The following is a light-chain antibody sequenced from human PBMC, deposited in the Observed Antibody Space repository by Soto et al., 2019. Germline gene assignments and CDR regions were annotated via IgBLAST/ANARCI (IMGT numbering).Light chain of an antibody. J-gene: IGKJ4*01. V-gene: IGKV1-39*01. CDR2: AAS. CDR1: QSISSY. CDR3: QQYNKWPLT. Sequence: DIQMTQSPSSLSASVGDRVTITCRASQSISSYLNWYQQKPGKAPKLLIYAASSLQSGVPSRFSGSGSGTDFTLTISSLQPEDFAVYYCQQYNKWPLTFGGGTKVETK.